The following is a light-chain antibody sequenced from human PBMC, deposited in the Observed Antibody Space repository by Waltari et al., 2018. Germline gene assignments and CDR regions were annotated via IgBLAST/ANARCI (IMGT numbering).Light chain of an antibody. CDR2: WAS. Sequence: DIVMTQSPDSLAVSLGERATINCKSSQCVLNSSTNKQYLAWYQQKPGQPPKLVIKWASTRESGVPDRFSGSGSGTDFTLTISSLQAADVAIYYCQQYYITPPTFGQGTKVEIK. CDR3: QQYYITPPT. V-gene: IGKV4-1*01. CDR1: QCVLNSSTNKQY. J-gene: IGKJ1*01.